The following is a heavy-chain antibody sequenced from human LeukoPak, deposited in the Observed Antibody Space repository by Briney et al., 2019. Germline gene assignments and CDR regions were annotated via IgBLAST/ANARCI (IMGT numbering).Heavy chain of an antibody. J-gene: IGHJ4*02. CDR2: IYHTGAT. CDR1: GGSASSNTYH. CDR3: ARFKSSGWYYFDY. Sequence: SSETLSLTCSVSGGSASSNTYHWSWIRQPPGKGLEWIGYIYHTGATNYNPSLKSRVTISLDTSKNQFSLKLSSVTAADTAVYFCARFKSSGWYYFDYWGQGTLVTVSS. D-gene: IGHD6-19*01. V-gene: IGHV4-61*01.